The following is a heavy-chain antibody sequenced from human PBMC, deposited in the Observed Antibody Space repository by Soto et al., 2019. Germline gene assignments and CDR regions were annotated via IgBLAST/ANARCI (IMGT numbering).Heavy chain of an antibody. Sequence: GGSLRLSCAASGFTFSDYYMSWIRQAPGKGLEWVSYISSSGSTIYYADSVKGRFTISRDNAKNSLYLQMNSLRAEDTAVYYCARHDNVLLWFSWFDPWGQGTLVTVSS. V-gene: IGHV3-11*01. D-gene: IGHD3-10*01. CDR2: ISSSGSTI. CDR3: ARHDNVLLWFSWFDP. J-gene: IGHJ5*02. CDR1: GFTFSDYY.